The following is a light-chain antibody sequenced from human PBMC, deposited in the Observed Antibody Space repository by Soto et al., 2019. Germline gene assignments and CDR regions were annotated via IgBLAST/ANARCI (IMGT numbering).Light chain of an antibody. CDR1: QSIGTW. Sequence: VYRVTITCRASQSIGTWLAWYQQKPGRVPKLLIYDASSLESGVPSRFSGTGSGTEFTLTISSLQPDDFATYYCQHYSSYSRTFGQGTKVDI. CDR2: DAS. V-gene: IGKV1-5*01. CDR3: QHYSSYSRT. J-gene: IGKJ1*01.